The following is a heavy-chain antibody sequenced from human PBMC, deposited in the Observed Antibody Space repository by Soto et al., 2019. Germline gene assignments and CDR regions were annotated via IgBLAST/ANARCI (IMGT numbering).Heavy chain of an antibody. CDR3: ARLGGYGDLFDY. J-gene: IGHJ4*02. Sequence: PSETLSLTCTVSGGSISSSSYYWGWIRQPPGKGLEWIGSIYYSGSTYYNPSLKSRVTISVDTSKNQFSLKLSSVTAADTAVYYCARLGGYGDLFDYWGQGTLVTVSS. CDR2: IYYSGST. V-gene: IGHV4-39*01. CDR1: GGSISSSSYY. D-gene: IGHD4-17*01.